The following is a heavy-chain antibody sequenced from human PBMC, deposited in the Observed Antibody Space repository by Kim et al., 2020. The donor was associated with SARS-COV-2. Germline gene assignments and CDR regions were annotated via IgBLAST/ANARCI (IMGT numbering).Heavy chain of an antibody. D-gene: IGHD3-22*01. Sequence: VKGRFTISRDNAKNSLYLQMNSLRAEDTAVYYCARRLNYYDSSGYFAFDIWGQGTMVTVSS. CDR3: ARRLNYYDSSGYFAFDI. V-gene: IGHV3-11*04. J-gene: IGHJ3*02.